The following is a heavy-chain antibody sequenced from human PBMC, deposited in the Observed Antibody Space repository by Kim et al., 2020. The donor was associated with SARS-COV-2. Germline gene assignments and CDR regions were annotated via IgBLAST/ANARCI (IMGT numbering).Heavy chain of an antibody. D-gene: IGHD5-12*01. Sequence: SETLSLTCAVYGGSFSGYYWSWIRQPPGKGLEWIGEINHSGSTNYNPSLKSRVTISVDTSKNQFSLKLSSVTAADTAVYYCARRLGGSRPRSNIVATRGAFDIWGQGTMVTVSS. CDR1: GGSFSGYY. J-gene: IGHJ3*02. CDR3: ARRLGGSRPRSNIVATRGAFDI. CDR2: INHSGST. V-gene: IGHV4-34*01.